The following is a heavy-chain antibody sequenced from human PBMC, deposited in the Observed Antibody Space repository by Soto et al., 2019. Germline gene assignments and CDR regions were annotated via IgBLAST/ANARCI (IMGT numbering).Heavy chain of an antibody. CDR2: IIPIFGTA. CDR3: ARRDYDGMDV. J-gene: IGHJ6*02. V-gene: IGHV1-69*13. Sequence: ASVNVPCKASGGTFSIHAIIWVRQAPGQGLEWMGGIIPIFGTANYAQKFQGRVTITADESTSTAYMELSSLRSEDTAVYYCARRDYDGMDVWGQGTTVTVSS. CDR1: GGTFSIHA.